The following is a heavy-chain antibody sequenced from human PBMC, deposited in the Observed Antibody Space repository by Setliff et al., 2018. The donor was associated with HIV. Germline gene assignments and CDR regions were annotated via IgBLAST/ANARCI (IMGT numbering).Heavy chain of an antibody. J-gene: IGHJ4*02. CDR2: MNPNSGNT. D-gene: IGHD3-22*01. CDR1: GYTFTNYD. CDR3: ARGYDGSGHYYVY. V-gene: IGHV1-8*02. Sequence: GASVKVSCKASGYTFTNYDINWVRQATGQGLEWMGWMNPNSGNTGFAQKFQGRVTMTRNTSTSTAYMELRSLRSDDTAVYYCARGYDGSGHYYVYWGQGSLVTVSS.